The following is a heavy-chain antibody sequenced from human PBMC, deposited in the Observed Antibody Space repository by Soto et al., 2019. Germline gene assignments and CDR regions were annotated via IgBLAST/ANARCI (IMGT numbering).Heavy chain of an antibody. D-gene: IGHD3-3*01. V-gene: IGHV4-4*02. J-gene: IGHJ6*02. CDR2: IYHSGST. CDR1: GGSISSSNW. CDR3: ARRTYYDFWSGYTSYYSGMDV. Sequence: QVQLQESGPGLVKPSGTLSLTCAVSGGSISSSNWWSWVRQPPGKGLEWIGEIYHSGSTNYNPSLKSRVTISVDKSKNQFSLKLSAVTAADTAVYYCARRTYYDFWSGYTSYYSGMDVWGQGTTVTVSS.